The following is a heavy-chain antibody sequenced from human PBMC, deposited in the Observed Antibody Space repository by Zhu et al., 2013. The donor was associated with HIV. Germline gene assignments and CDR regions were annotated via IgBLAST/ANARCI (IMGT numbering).Heavy chain of an antibody. D-gene: IGHD3-10*01. CDR2: INPYSGGT. V-gene: IGHV1-2*02. Sequence: QVQLVQSGAEVKKPGASVKVSCRTFGYTFDGFYIHWVRQAPGQGLQWMGWINPYSGGTNYVQNFQGRVTMTRDTSISTAYMELSRLTFDDTAVYYXARDGMVRELLNGPGDWGQGTLVTVAS. J-gene: IGHJ4*02. CDR1: GYTFDGFY. CDR3: ARDGMVRELLNGPGD.